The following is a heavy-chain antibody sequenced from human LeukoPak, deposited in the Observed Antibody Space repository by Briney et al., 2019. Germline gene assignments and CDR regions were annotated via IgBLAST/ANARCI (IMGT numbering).Heavy chain of an antibody. Sequence: PSETLSLTCAVYGGSLSGYYWSWIRQPPGKGLEWIGEINHSGSTNYNPSLKSRGTISVDPSKNQFSLKLSSVTAADTAVYYCARALYYTNGYFFFDQWGQGTLVTVSS. CDR2: INHSGST. CDR3: ARALYYTNGYFFFDQ. V-gene: IGHV4-34*09. D-gene: IGHD2-8*01. J-gene: IGHJ4*02. CDR1: GGSLSGYY.